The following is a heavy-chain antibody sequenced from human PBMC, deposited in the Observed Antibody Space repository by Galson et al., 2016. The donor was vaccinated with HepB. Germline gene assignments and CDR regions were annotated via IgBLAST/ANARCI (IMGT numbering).Heavy chain of an antibody. J-gene: IGHJ4*02. CDR3: AREREGVMAPFDY. CDR2: IRADGSVQ. CDR1: ALSVSDW. V-gene: IGHV3-7*01. D-gene: IGHD3-16*01. Sequence: SLRLSCAASALSVSDWMNWVRQTPGKGLEWVANIRADGSVQYYVDSVKGRFTISRDNSKNTLYLQMNSLRAEDTAVYYCAREREGVMAPFDYGGQGTLVTVSS.